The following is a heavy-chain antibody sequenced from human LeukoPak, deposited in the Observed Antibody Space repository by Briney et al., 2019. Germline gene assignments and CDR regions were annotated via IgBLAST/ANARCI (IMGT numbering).Heavy chain of an antibody. J-gene: IGHJ4*02. D-gene: IGHD6-19*01. V-gene: IGHV4-59*12. CDR1: GGSLSPYH. Sequence: SETLSLTCTVSGGSLSPYHWGWIRQPPGKGLEWTGYIYYSGSTNYNPSLKSRVTISVDTSKNQFSLKLSSVTAADTAIYYCARAVSGRFDYWGQGTLVTVSS. CDR3: ARAVSGRFDY. CDR2: IYYSGST.